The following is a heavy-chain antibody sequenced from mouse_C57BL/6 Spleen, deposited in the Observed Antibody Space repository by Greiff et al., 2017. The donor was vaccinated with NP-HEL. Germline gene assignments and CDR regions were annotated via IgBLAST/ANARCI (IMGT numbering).Heavy chain of an antibody. D-gene: IGHD1-1*01. V-gene: IGHV1-50*01. CDR2: IDPSDSYT. Sequence: VQVQQPGAELVKPGASVKLSCKASGYTFTSYWMQWVKQRPGQGLEWIGEIDPSDSYTNYNQKFKGKATLTVDTSSSTAYMQLSSLTSEDSAVYYCARVLSHYFDYWGQGTTLTVSS. J-gene: IGHJ2*01. CDR3: ARVLSHYFDY. CDR1: GYTFTSYW.